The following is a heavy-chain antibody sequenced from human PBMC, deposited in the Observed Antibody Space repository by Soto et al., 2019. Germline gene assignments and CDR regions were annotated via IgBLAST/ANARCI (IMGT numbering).Heavy chain of an antibody. CDR3: ERADGVGFVSP. CDR2: INAGNGNT. V-gene: IGHV1-3*05. CDR1: GYTFTSYA. D-gene: IGHD3-16*02. Sequence: QVQLVQSGAEEKKPGASVKVSCKASGYTFTSYAMHWVRQAPGQSLEWMGWINAGNGNTKYSQKFQGRVTITREIAAITAYMELSSLTSEDTAVYYCERADGVGFVSPWGQGTLVTVSS. J-gene: IGHJ5*02.